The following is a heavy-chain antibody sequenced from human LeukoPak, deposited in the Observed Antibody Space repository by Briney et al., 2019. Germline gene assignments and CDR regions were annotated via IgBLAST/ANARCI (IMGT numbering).Heavy chain of an antibody. J-gene: IGHJ4*02. CDR1: GFXFSSYS. V-gene: IGHV3-48*04. Sequence: GGSLRLSCAAAGFXFSSYSISWVRQAPGKGLEWVSYITSSSSSTIYYADSVKGRFTISRDNAKNSLYLQMNSLRAEDTAVYYCARPGIAVAGEFFDYWGQGTLVTVSS. CDR2: ITSSSSSTI. CDR3: ARPGIAVAGEFFDY. D-gene: IGHD6-19*01.